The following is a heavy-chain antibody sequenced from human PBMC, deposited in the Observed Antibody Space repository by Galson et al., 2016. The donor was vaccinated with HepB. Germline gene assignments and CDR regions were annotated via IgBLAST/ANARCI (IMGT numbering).Heavy chain of an antibody. V-gene: IGHV4-31*03. Sequence: TLSLTCTVSGGSINSGDYYWSWIRQHPGKGLEWIGYVYYSGSTYYKPSLKSRITMSIDTSKNQFSLKLTSVTAADTAVYYCARSFRRAGTTVLPTAHRRINWLDPWGQGTLVTVSS. CDR2: VYYSGST. J-gene: IGHJ5*02. CDR3: ARSFRRAGTTVLPTAHRRINWLDP. CDR1: GGSINSGDYY. D-gene: IGHD2-2*01.